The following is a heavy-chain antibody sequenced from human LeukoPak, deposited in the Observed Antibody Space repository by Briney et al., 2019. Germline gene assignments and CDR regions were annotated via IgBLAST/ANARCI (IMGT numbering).Heavy chain of an antibody. CDR3: ARNRGPTDY. J-gene: IGHJ4*02. CDR1: GGSISSYY. Sequence: SETLSLTCTVSGGSISSYYWSWIRQPPGKGLEWVGYIYYSGSTNYNPSLKSRVTISVDTSKNQFSLKLSSVTAADTAVYYCARNRGPTDYWGQGTLVTVSS. V-gene: IGHV4-59*01. CDR2: IYYSGST. D-gene: IGHD1-14*01.